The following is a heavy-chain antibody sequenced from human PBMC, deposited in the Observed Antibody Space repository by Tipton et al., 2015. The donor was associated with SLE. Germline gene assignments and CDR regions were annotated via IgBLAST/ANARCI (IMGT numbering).Heavy chain of an antibody. V-gene: IGHV3-21*01. D-gene: IGHD2-21*01. CDR2: ISSSSSYI. J-gene: IGHJ4*02. CDR3: ARAGVIMGGFDY. Sequence: SLRLSCAASGFTFSSYSMNWVRQAPGKGLEWVSSISSSSSYIYYADSVKGRFTISRDNAKNSLYLQMNSLRAEDTAVYYLARAGVIMGGFDYWGQGTLVTVSS. CDR1: GFTFSSYS.